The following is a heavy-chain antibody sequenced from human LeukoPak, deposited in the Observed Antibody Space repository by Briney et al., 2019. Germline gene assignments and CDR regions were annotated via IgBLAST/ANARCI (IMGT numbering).Heavy chain of an antibody. J-gene: IGHJ4*02. Sequence: GGSLRLSCAASGFTFDDYGMSWVRQAPGKGLEWVSGINWNGGSTGYADSVKGRFTISRDNAKNSLYLQMNSLRAEDTAVYYCARAGYSSSSGHFDYWGQGTLVTVSS. CDR2: INWNGGST. D-gene: IGHD6-6*01. CDR3: ARAGYSSSSGHFDY. CDR1: GFTFDDYG. V-gene: IGHV3-20*04.